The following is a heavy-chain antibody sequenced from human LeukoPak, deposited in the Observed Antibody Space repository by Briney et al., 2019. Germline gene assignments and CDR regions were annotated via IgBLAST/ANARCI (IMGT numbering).Heavy chain of an antibody. Sequence: ASVKVSCKASGYTFTNYAMHWVRQTPGQRLEWMGWINAGNGNTKYSQKFQGRVTMTRDTSTSTVYMELSSLRSEDTAVYYCAREDGDQGYYYGMDVWGQGTTVTVSS. CDR2: INAGNGNT. V-gene: IGHV1-3*01. CDR1: GYTFTNYA. CDR3: AREDGDQGYYYGMDV. D-gene: IGHD4-17*01. J-gene: IGHJ6*02.